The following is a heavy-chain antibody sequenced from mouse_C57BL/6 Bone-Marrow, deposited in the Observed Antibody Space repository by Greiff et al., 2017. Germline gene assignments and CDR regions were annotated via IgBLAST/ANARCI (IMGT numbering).Heavy chain of an antibody. CDR2: IDPENGDT. CDR3: TSISTVVPFDY. D-gene: IGHD1-1*01. J-gene: IGHJ2*01. CDR1: GFNIKDDY. V-gene: IGHV14-4*01. Sequence: EVQLQQSGAELVRPGASVKLSCTASGFNIKDDYMHWVKQRPEQGLEWIGWIDPENGDTEYASKFEGKATITADTSSNTAYLQLSSLTSEDTAVYDCTSISTVVPFDYWGQGTTLTVSS.